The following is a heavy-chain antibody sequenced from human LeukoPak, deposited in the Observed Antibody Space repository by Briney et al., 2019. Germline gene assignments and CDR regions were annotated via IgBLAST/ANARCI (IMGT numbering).Heavy chain of an antibody. CDR2: ISGSGATT. D-gene: IGHD2/OR15-2a*01. Sequence: PGGSLRLSCAASGFTFSSSAMRWVRQAPGKGLEWVSAISGSGATTYYTDSVKGRFTISRDNSMNTLYLQMNSLRAEDSAVYYCAKDSGIWGFDTWGQGTLVTVSS. V-gene: IGHV3-23*01. J-gene: IGHJ5*02. CDR1: GFTFSSSA. CDR3: AKDSGIWGFDT.